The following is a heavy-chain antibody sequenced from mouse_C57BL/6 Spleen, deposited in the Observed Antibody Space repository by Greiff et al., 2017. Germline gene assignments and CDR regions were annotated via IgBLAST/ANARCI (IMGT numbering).Heavy chain of an antibody. D-gene: IGHD2-4*01. Sequence: QVHVKQSGAELVKPGASVKISCKASGYAFSSYWMNWVKQRPGKGLEWIGQIYPGDGDTNYNGKFKGKATLTADKSSSTAYMQLSSLTSEDSAVYFCARRGLRQAMDYWGQGTSVTVSS. J-gene: IGHJ4*01. CDR1: GYAFSSYW. V-gene: IGHV1-80*01. CDR3: ARRGLRQAMDY. CDR2: IYPGDGDT.